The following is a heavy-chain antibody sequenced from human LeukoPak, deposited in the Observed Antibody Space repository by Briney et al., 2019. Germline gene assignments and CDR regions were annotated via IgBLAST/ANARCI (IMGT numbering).Heavy chain of an antibody. CDR1: GYRFSSYW. CDR2: IYPRDSRT. D-gene: IGHD2-2*01. J-gene: IGHJ4*02. V-gene: IGHV5-51*01. CDR3: ARHLSDITSSPNY. Sequence: GESLKISCQGSGYRFSSYWIAWVRQMPGKGLEWMGVIYPRDSRTTYSPSFQAQVTISADKSISTAYLQWTSLKASDTAMYYCARHLSDITSSPNYWGPGTLVTVSS.